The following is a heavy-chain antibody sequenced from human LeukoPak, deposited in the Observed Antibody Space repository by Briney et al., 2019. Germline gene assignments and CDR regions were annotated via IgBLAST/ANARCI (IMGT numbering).Heavy chain of an antibody. CDR2: IKQDGSEK. J-gene: IGHJ5*02. D-gene: IGHD2-2*01. CDR1: GFTFSSYW. CDR3: ARDDCSSISCYHNWFDP. Sequence: PGGSLRLSCAASGFTFSSYWMSWVRQAPGNGLEWVANIKQDGSEKYYVDSVKGRFTISRDNAKNSLYLQMNSLRAEDTAVYYCARDDCSSISCYHNWFDPWGQGTLVTVSS. V-gene: IGHV3-7*01.